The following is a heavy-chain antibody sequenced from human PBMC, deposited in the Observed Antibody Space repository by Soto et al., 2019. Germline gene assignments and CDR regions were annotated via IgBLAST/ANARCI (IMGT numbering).Heavy chain of an antibody. Sequence: SVKVSCKASGGTFSSYAISWVRQAPGQGLEWMGGIIPIFGTANYAQKFQGRVTITADESTSTAYMELSSLRSEDTAVYYYASGNSSGYYFEYYFDYWGQGTLVTVSS. CDR1: GGTFSSYA. D-gene: IGHD3-22*01. CDR2: IIPIFGTA. J-gene: IGHJ4*02. CDR3: ASGNSSGYYFEYYFDY. V-gene: IGHV1-69*13.